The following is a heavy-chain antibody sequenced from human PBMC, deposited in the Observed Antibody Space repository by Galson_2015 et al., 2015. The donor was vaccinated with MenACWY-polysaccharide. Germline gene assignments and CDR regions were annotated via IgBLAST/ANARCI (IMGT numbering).Heavy chain of an antibody. Sequence: SDYYWTWIRQAPGMRPEWIGEVNHSGNTNYTPSLKSRVTISVDTSKNQFSLKLTSVTVADTAVYYCARGDFWSGSPWDFWGQGTLVTVSS. CDR3: ARGDFWSGSPWDF. CDR1: SDYY. CDR2: VNHSGNT. V-gene: IGHV4-34*01. J-gene: IGHJ4*02. D-gene: IGHD3-3*01.